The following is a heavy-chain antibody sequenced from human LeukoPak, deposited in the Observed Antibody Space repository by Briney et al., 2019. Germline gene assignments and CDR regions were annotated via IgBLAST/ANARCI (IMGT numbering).Heavy chain of an antibody. CDR2: IIPIHGIA. Sequence: SVKVSCKASGGTFSSYTISWVRQAPGQGLEWMGRIIPIHGIANYAQKFQGRVTITADKSTSTAYMELSSLRSEDTAVYYCARCLGFGMVRGVIVDNWFDPWGQGTLVTVSS. CDR1: GGTFSSYT. D-gene: IGHD3-10*01. V-gene: IGHV1-69*02. J-gene: IGHJ5*02. CDR3: ARCLGFGMVRGVIVDNWFDP.